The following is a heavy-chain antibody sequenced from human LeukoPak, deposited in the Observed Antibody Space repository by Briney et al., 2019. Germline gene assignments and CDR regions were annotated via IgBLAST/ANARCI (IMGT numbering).Heavy chain of an antibody. J-gene: IGHJ2*01. CDR1: GFNFIDYN. CDR3: TRGVPATISGWYFDL. D-gene: IGHD3-9*01. Sequence: GGSLRLSCAGSGFNFIDYNMNWVRQAPGKGLEWISYISSRGTTYYSASVKGRYTISRDNARNSLYLQRDSLTAADTAVYYCTRGVPATISGWYFDLWGRGTLVTVSS. V-gene: IGHV3-69-1*01. CDR2: ISSRGTT.